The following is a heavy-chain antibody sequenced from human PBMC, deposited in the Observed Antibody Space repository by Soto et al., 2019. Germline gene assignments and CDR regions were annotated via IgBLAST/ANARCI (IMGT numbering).Heavy chain of an antibody. CDR1: GGSITSGAYS. CDR3: ARVIWNIEELIYRFYFYP. CDR2: ISQSGAT. V-gene: IGHV4-30-2*01. Sequence: ASETLSLTCAVSGGSITSGAYSWSWIRQPPGKVLEWLGYISQSGATYYNPSLERRVTISMDTSKNAFSLHLPSVTADDTAVYYCARVIWNIEELIYRFYFYPWGPGTLVTFSS. J-gene: IGHJ5*02. D-gene: IGHD2-2*02.